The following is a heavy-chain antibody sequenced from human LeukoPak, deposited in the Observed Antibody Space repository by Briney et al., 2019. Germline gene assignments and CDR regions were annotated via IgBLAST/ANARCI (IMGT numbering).Heavy chain of an antibody. J-gene: IGHJ4*02. D-gene: IGHD3-22*01. CDR2: ISNGGGVT. Sequence: GGSLRLSCAASGFTFSSYAMSWVRQAPGKGLEWVSTISNGGGVTYYADSVKGRFTFSRDNSKNTLYVQMNSLSAEDTAVYYCAKVDGFSRGYFDYWGQGTLVTASS. CDR3: AKVDGFSRGYFDY. CDR1: GFTFSSYA. V-gene: IGHV3-23*01.